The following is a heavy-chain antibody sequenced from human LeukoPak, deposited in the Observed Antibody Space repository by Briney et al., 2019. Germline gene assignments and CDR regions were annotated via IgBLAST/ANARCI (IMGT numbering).Heavy chain of an antibody. CDR3: TTDHVWGSYRYFDY. Sequence: GGSLRLSCAASGFTFSSYSMNWVRQAPGKGLEWVSSISSSSSYIYYADSVKGRFTISRDNAKNSLYLQMNSLRAEDTAVYYCTTDHVWGSYRYFDYWGQGTLVTVSS. V-gene: IGHV3-21*01. D-gene: IGHD3-16*02. CDR1: GFTFSSYS. CDR2: ISSSSSYI. J-gene: IGHJ4*02.